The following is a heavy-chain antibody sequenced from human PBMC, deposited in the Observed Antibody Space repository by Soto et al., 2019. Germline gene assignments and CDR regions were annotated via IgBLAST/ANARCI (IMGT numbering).Heavy chain of an antibody. CDR1: GGSFSGYY. D-gene: IGHD4-17*01. Sequence: SETLSLTCAVYGGSFSGYYWSWIRQPPGKGLEWIGEINHSGSTNYNPSLKSRVTISVDTSKNQFSLKLSSVTAADTAVYYCARDKAPRRGNYYYYGMDVWGQGTTVTVSS. CDR3: ARDKAPRRGNYYYYGMDV. CDR2: INHSGST. V-gene: IGHV4-34*01. J-gene: IGHJ6*02.